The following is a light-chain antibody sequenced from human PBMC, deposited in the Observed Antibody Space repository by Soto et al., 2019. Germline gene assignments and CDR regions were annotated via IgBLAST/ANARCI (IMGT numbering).Light chain of an antibody. CDR1: QSVLYTSNGKNY. CDR3: QQYFSTTLT. V-gene: IGKV4-1*01. Sequence: EILMGQSPYSLAASLGERATINFXSSQSVLYTSNGKNYLVWYQQKPGQTPQXXXDSXSTRESGGPDRFSGSGSGTDFTLTISSLQTEDVAVYYCQQYFSTTLTFGQGTKVDIK. J-gene: IGKJ1*01. CDR2: SXS.